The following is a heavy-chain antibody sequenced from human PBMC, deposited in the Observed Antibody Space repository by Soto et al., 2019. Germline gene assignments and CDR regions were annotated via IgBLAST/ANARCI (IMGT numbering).Heavy chain of an antibody. CDR3: ARDGSNWYYFDY. Sequence: EVQLVESGGVVVQPGGSLRLSCAASGFTFDDYTMHWVRQAPGKGLEWVSLISWDGGSTYYADSVKGRFTISRDNAKNSLYLQMNSLRAEDTAVYYCARDGSNWYYFDYWGQGTLVTVSS. V-gene: IGHV3-43*01. CDR2: ISWDGGST. CDR1: GFTFDDYT. D-gene: IGHD1-1*01. J-gene: IGHJ4*02.